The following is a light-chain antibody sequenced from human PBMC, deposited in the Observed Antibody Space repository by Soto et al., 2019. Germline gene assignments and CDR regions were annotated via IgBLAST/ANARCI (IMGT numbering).Light chain of an antibody. J-gene: IGKJ5*01. Sequence: IVLTQSPATLCFSPGERATLSCGASADVSSSYVAWYQQRSGRAPRLLIHDASSRATGIHDSFSGSKSGPDCTLTIRRVEPEDAGVYYCLQYGSSPISFGEGTRL. V-gene: IGKV3D-20*01. CDR2: DAS. CDR3: LQYGSSPIS. CDR1: ADVSSSY.